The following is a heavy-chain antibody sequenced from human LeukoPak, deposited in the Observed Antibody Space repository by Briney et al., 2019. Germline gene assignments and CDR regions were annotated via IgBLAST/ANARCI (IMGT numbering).Heavy chain of an antibody. J-gene: IGHJ3*02. CDR3: ARPRAHSYYYDSSGLDAFDI. V-gene: IGHV4-39*01. Sequence: PSETLSLTCTVSGGSISSSSYYWGWIRQPPGKGLEWIGSMYYSGSTYYNPSLKSRVTISVDTSKNQFSLKLSSVTAADTAVYYCARPRAHSYYYDSSGLDAFDIWGQGTMVTVSS. CDR2: MYYSGST. CDR1: GGSISSSSYY. D-gene: IGHD3-22*01.